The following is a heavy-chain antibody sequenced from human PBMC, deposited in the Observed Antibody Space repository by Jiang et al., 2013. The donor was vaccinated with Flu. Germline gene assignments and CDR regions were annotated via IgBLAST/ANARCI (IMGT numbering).Heavy chain of an antibody. CDR2: INAGNGNT. V-gene: IGHV1-3*01. D-gene: IGHD2-15*01. Sequence: SGAEVKKPGASVKVSCKASGYTFTSYAIHWVRQAPGQRLEWMGWINAGNGNTKYSQNFQGRVTITRDTSASTAYMELSSLRSEDTALYYCAREGYCNGGSCYPDYWGQGTLVTVSS. CDR3: AREGYCNGGSCYPDY. J-gene: IGHJ4*02. CDR1: GYTFTSYA.